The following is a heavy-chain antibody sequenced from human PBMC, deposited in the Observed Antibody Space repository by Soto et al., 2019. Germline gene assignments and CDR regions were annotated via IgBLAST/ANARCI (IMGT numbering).Heavy chain of an antibody. CDR1: GFTFSSYS. J-gene: IGHJ4*02. Sequence: EIQLVESGGGLVQPGGSLRLSCAASGFTFSSYSMNWVRQAPGKGLEWVSYIDSRSGTIYYADSVKGRFTISRDNAKNSLYLQMNSLRDEDTDGYYCAREMLTANYWGQGTLVTVSS. V-gene: IGHV3-48*02. CDR2: IDSRSGTI. CDR3: AREMLTANY. D-gene: IGHD3-10*02.